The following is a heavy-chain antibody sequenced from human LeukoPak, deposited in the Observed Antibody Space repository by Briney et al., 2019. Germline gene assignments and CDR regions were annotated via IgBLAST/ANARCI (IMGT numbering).Heavy chain of an antibody. CDR3: SRGNRGYVYFDY. CDR2: INPNSGGT. CDR1: GYTFTCYY. D-gene: IGHD1/OR15-1a*01. Sequence: ASVKVSCKGSGYTFTCYYMHLVRHAPGQGLEWMWWINPNSGGTNYAQKFQGRGTMTRDTSISTAYMELSRLRSDETAVYYCSRGNRGYVYFDYWGQGTLVTVSS. V-gene: IGHV1-2*02. J-gene: IGHJ4*02.